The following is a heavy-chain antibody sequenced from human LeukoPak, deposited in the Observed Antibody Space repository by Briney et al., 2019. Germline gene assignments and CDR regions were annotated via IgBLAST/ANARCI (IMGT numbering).Heavy chain of an antibody. Sequence: GASVKVSCKASGGTFSSYAISWVRQAPGQGLEWMGGIIPIFGTANYAQKFQGRVTITADESTSTAYMELSSLGSEDTAVYYCARVRIVVVPAAQPPFEAPLGTGYYGMDVWGQGTTVTVSS. CDR1: GGTFSSYA. D-gene: IGHD2-2*01. V-gene: IGHV1-69*13. J-gene: IGHJ6*02. CDR3: ARVRIVVVPAAQPPFEAPLGTGYYGMDV. CDR2: IIPIFGTA.